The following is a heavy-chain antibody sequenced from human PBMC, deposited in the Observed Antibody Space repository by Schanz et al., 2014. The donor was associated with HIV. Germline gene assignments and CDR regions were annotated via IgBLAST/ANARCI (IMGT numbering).Heavy chain of an antibody. CDR2: ISPYNGDR. CDR3: AKGQDWPGPQLDL. CDR1: GYSFTSYD. Sequence: QVQLVQSGAEVQKPGASVKVSCKASGYSFTSYDINWERQATGQGLEWMGWISPYNGDRKYDQKFQGRVTLTTDTSTNTAYVELRRRRPDDAAVDFCAKGQDWPGPQLDLWGHGSLVIVSS. D-gene: IGHD3-9*01. J-gene: IGHJ5*02. V-gene: IGHV1-18*01.